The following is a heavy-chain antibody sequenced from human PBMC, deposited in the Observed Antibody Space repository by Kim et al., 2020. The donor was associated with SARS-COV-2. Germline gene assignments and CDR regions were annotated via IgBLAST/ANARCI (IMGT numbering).Heavy chain of an antibody. J-gene: IGHJ2*01. CDR3: ARDTAMAFDL. V-gene: IGHV4-39*06. CDR2: ST. Sequence: STYYNPSTKSRVTISVDTSKNQFALKLSSVTAADTAVYYCARDTAMAFDLWGRGTLVTVSS. D-gene: IGHD5-18*01.